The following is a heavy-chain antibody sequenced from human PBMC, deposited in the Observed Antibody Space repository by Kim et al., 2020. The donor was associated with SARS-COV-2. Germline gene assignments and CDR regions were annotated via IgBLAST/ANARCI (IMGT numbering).Heavy chain of an antibody. Sequence: SETLSLTCAVYGGSFSGYYWSWIRQPPGKGLEWIGEINHSGSTNYNPSLKSRVTISVDTSKNQFSLKLSSVTAADTAVYYCARVGNYDFWKGGWFDPWGQGTLVTVSS. V-gene: IGHV4-34*01. CDR3: ARVGNYDFWKGGWFDP. CDR2: INHSGST. D-gene: IGHD3-3*01. CDR1: GGSFSGYY. J-gene: IGHJ5*02.